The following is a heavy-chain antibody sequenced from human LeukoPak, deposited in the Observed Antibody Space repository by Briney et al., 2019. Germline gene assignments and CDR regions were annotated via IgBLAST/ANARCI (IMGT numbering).Heavy chain of an antibody. CDR2: IYYSGST. D-gene: IGHD6-13*01. CDR3: ARVMDPAAGTVSFDY. Sequence: SETLSLTCTVSGGSISSYYWSWIRQPPGKGLEWIGYIYYSGSTNYNPSLKSRVTISVDTSKNQFSLKLSSVTAADTAVYYCARVMDPAAGTVSFDYWGQGTLVTVSS. J-gene: IGHJ4*02. V-gene: IGHV4-59*01. CDR1: GGSISSYY.